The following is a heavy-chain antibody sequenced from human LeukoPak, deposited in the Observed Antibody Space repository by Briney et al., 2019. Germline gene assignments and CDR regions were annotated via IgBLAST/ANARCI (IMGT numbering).Heavy chain of an antibody. V-gene: IGHV3-66*01. CDR2: IYSGGST. D-gene: IGHD2-15*01. CDR1: GFTVSSNY. J-gene: IGHJ5*02. Sequence: PGGSLRLSCAASGFTVSSNYMSWVRQAPGKGLEWVSVIYSGGSTYYAGSVKGRFTISRDNSKNTLYLQMNSLRAEDTAVYYCARTPVVAAMYWFDPWGQGTLVTVSS. CDR3: ARTPVVAAMYWFDP.